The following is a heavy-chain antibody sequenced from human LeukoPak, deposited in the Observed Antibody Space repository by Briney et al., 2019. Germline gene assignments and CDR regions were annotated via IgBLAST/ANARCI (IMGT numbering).Heavy chain of an antibody. CDR3: AKVRITFGGVIAPFDY. D-gene: IGHD3-16*02. Sequence: GGSLRLSCAASGFTFSSYGMHWVRQAPGKGPEWVAFIRYDGSNKYYADSVKGRFTISRDNSKNTLYLQMNSLRAEDTAVYYCAKVRITFGGVIAPFDYWGQGTLVTVSS. CDR2: IRYDGSNK. V-gene: IGHV3-30*02. J-gene: IGHJ4*02. CDR1: GFTFSSYG.